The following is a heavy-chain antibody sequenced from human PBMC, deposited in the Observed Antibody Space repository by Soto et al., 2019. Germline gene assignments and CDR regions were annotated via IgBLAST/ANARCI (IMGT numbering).Heavy chain of an antibody. CDR1: GFTFSSYG. CDR3: AKDSPRGSGIFDY. CDR2: ISYDGSNK. J-gene: IGHJ4*02. V-gene: IGHV3-30*18. Sequence: GGSLRLSCAASGFTFSSYGMHWVRQAPGKGLEWVAVISYDGSNKYYADSVKGRFTISRDNSKNTLYLQMNSLRAEDTAVYYCAKDSPRGSGIFDYWGQGTLVTVSS.